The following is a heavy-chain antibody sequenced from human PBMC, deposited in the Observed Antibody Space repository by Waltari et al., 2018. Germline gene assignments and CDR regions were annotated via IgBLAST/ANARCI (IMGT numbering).Heavy chain of an antibody. J-gene: IGHJ4*02. V-gene: IGHV1-69*04. Sequence: QVQLVQSGAEVKKPGSSVKVSCKASGGTFSSYAISWVRQAPGQGLEWMGGIIPILGIANYAQKFQGRVTITADESTSTAYMELSSLRSEDTAVYYCARAEDSGYDGDDPTYYFDYWGQGTLVTVSS. CDR1: GGTFSSYA. CDR2: IIPILGIA. CDR3: ARAEDSGYDGDDPTYYFDY. D-gene: IGHD5-12*01.